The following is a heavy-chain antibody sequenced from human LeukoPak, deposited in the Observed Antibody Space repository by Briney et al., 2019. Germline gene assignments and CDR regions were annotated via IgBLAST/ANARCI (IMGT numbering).Heavy chain of an antibody. Sequence: GGSLRLSCAASGFTFSSYAVSWVRQASGKGLEWVSALSEGRTYYADSVKGRFTISRDNSKNTLYLQMNSLRAEDTAVYYCAKDEYSGYGSFGYWGQGTLVTVSS. V-gene: IGHV3-23*01. CDR2: LSEGRT. CDR1: GFTFSSYA. CDR3: AKDEYSGYGSFGY. D-gene: IGHD5-12*01. J-gene: IGHJ4*02.